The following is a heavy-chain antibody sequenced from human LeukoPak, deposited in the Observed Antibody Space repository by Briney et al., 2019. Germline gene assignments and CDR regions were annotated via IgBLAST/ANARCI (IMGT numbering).Heavy chain of an antibody. CDR2: ISSDGKNK. CDR1: GFTFSTYA. Sequence: GGSLRLSCAASGFTFSTYAIHWVRQAPGKGLEWVALISSDGKNKHYADSVKGRFTISRDNSKNTLYLQMNSLRAEDTAVYYCARGGRYNILTGFRRDRNDAFDIWGKGTLVTVSS. CDR3: ARGGRYNILTGFRRDRNDAFDI. V-gene: IGHV3-30*04. J-gene: IGHJ3*02. D-gene: IGHD3-9*01.